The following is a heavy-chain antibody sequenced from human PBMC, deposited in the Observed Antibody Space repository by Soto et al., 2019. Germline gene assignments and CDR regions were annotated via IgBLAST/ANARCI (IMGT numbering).Heavy chain of an antibody. CDR1: GFIFSSYW. Sequence: EVQLVESGGGLVQPGGSLRLSCAASGFIFSSYWMSWVRQAPGKGLEWVANIKQAGSEKYYVDSVKGRFTISRDDAKNPLFLQIDSLRAGGPAVYYWSRMGHLDVLGQGTTVTVSS. J-gene: IGHJ6*02. CDR3: SRMGHLDV. D-gene: IGHD3-16*01. CDR2: IKQAGSEK. V-gene: IGHV3-7*01.